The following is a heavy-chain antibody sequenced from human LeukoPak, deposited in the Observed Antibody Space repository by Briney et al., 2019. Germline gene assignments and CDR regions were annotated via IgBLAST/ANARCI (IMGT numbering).Heavy chain of an antibody. CDR1: GGSISSYY. J-gene: IGHJ6*03. Sequence: SPSETLSLTCTVSGGSISSYYWSWIRQPPGKRLQGRGGSYYSGSTNYNPSLMSRVAISVDTSKNQFFLKLSSFTAADTAVYYCARGVKGYGSGSYYKTYYYYYMDVWGKGTTVTISS. V-gene: IGHV4-59*01. CDR3: ARGVKGYGSGSYYKTYYYYYMDV. D-gene: IGHD3-10*01. CDR2: SYYSGST.